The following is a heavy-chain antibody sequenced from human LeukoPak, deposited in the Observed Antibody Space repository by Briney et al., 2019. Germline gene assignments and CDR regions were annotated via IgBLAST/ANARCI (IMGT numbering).Heavy chain of an antibody. V-gene: IGHV3-64D*06. J-gene: IGHJ3*02. CDR1: GFTFSSYA. D-gene: IGHD2-15*01. CDR2: ISSHGGNT. Sequence: PGGSLRLSCSASGFTFSSYAVYWVRQAPGKGREYVSAISSHGGNTYYADSVKGRFTISRDNSKNTLYLQMSSLRVEDTAVYYCVKDRGGYCTGGNCYSDAFHIWGQGTMVTVSS. CDR3: VKDRGGYCTGGNCYSDAFHI.